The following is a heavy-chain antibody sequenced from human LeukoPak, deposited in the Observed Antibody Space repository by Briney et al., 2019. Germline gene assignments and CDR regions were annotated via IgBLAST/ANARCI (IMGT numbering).Heavy chain of an antibody. V-gene: IGHV4-4*02. CDR2: IYHSGST. D-gene: IGHD2-15*01. CDR3: ARGDSGGSVDY. CDR1: GLAFSSYAM. Sequence: GSLRLSCAASGLAFSSYAMSWVRQPPGKGLEWIGEIYHSGSTNYNPSLKSRVTISVDKSKNQFSLKLSSVTAADTAVYYCARGDSGGSVDYWGQGTLVTVSS. J-gene: IGHJ4*02.